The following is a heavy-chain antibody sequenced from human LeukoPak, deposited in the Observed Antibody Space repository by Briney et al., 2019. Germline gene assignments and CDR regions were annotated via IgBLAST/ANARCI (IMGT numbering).Heavy chain of an antibody. V-gene: IGHV3-23*01. CDR2: ISGSGGST. D-gene: IGHD3-22*01. Sequence: GGSLRLSCAASGFTFSSYAMSWVRQAPGKGLEWVSAISGSGGSTYYADSVKGRFTISRDNAKDSLYLQMNSLRAEDTAVYYCAGGDYYDSSGYASGIDYWGQGTLVTVSS. J-gene: IGHJ4*02. CDR1: GFTFSSYA. CDR3: AGGDYYDSSGYASGIDY.